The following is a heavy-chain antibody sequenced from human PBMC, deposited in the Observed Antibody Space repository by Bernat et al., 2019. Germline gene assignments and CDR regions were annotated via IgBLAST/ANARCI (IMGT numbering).Heavy chain of an antibody. Sequence: QVQLVESGGGVVQPGRSLRLSCAASGFTFSSYGMHWVRQAPGKGLEWVAVIWYDGSNKYYADSVKGRFTISRDNSKNTLYLQMNSLRAEDTAVYYCARGLALYGDYGFDAFDIWGQGTMVTVSS. CDR3: ARGLALYGDYGFDAFDI. V-gene: IGHV3-33*01. J-gene: IGHJ3*02. D-gene: IGHD4-17*01. CDR1: GFTFSSYG. CDR2: IWYDGSNK.